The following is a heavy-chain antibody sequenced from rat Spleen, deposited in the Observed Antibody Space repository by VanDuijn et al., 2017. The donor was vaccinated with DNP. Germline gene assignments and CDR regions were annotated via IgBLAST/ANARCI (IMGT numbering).Heavy chain of an antibody. CDR3: TTDPRGRHVMDA. CDR2: ISYDGGST. V-gene: IGHV5-20*01. Sequence: EVQLVESGGGLVQPGRSMKLSCAASGFTFSNYGMAWVRQAPKKGLEWVAYISYDGGSTYYRDPVKGRFTISRDNAKSTLYLQMDSLRSEDTATYYCTTDPRGRHVMDAWGQGASVTVSS. D-gene: IGHD4-3*01. CDR1: GFTFSNYG. J-gene: IGHJ4*01.